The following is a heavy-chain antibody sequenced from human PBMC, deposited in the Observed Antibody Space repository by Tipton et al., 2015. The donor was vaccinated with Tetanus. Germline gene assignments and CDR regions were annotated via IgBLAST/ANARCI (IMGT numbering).Heavy chain of an antibody. D-gene: IGHD5-18*01. CDR3: ARGARGYTYG. CDR2: IDYFGST. V-gene: IGHV4-59*01. J-gene: IGHJ4*02. CDR1: GGSISTYH. Sequence: TLSLTCTVSGGSISTYHWNWFRLSPGKGLEWIGYIDYFGSTKINPSLKSRVAMSVDTAANQLSLKLTSVTSADTAVYYCARGARGYTYGWGQGTLVTVSS.